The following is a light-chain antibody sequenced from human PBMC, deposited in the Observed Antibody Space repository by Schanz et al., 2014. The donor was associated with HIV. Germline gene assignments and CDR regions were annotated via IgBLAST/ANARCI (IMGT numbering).Light chain of an antibody. CDR3: QQYNTYSWT. J-gene: IGKJ1*01. CDR2: QGS. Sequence: DIQMTQSPSTLSTSVGDRVTITCRASQTIGRWLAWYQQKPGRAPNVLIYQGSTLETGVPSRFSDSGSGTEYTPTISSLQPDDFAKYYCQQYNTYSWTFGQGTKVEIK. V-gene: IGKV1-5*03. CDR1: QTIGRW.